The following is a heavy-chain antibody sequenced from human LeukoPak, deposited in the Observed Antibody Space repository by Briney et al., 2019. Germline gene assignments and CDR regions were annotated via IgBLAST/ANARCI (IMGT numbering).Heavy chain of an antibody. V-gene: IGHV1-46*01. D-gene: IGHD7-27*01. CDR1: GYXFTSYY. Sequence: ASVKVSCKASGYXFTSYYMHWVRQAPGQGLEWLGVINPSGGSTTYAQKFQGRVTMTRDTSTSTVYMEVSSLRSADTALYYCARDPEANWAFFDYWGQGTLVTVSS. CDR2: INPSGGST. CDR3: ARDPEANWAFFDY. J-gene: IGHJ4*02.